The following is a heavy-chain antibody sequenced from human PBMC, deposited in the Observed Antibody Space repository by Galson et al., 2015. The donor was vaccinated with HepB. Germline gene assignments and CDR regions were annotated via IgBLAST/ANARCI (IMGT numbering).Heavy chain of an antibody. J-gene: IGHJ4*02. Sequence: TLSLTCAVYGGSFSGYYWSWIRQPPGKGLEWIGEINHSGSTNYNPSLKSRVTISVDTSKNQFSLKLSSVTAADTAVYYCARRWVDTAMVATFDYWGQGTLVTVSS. CDR2: INHSGST. D-gene: IGHD5-18*01. V-gene: IGHV4-34*01. CDR1: GGSFSGYY. CDR3: ARRWVDTAMVATFDY.